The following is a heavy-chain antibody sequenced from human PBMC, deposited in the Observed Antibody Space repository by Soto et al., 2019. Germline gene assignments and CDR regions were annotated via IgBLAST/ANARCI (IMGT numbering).Heavy chain of an antibody. CDR3: AKEWGLPRWYYYYYYGMDV. CDR2: ISGSGGST. V-gene: IGHV3-23*01. D-gene: IGHD2-15*01. CDR1: GFTFSSYA. Sequence: GGSLRLSCAASGFTFSSYAMSWVRQAPGKGLEWVSAISGSGGSTYYADSVKGRFTISRDNSKNTLYLQMNSLRAEDTAVYYCAKEWGLPRWYYYYYYGMDVWGQGTTVTVSS. J-gene: IGHJ6*02.